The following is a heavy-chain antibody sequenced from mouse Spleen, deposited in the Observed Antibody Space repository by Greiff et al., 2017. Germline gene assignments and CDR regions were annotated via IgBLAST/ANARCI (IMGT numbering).Heavy chain of an antibody. V-gene: IGHV1-55*01. Sequence: QVQLQQPGAELVKPGASVKMSCKASGYTFTSYWITWVKQRPGQGLEWIGDIYPGSGSTNYNEKFKSKATLTVDTSSSTAYMQLSSLTSEDSAVYYCARTGDYYDGSYPFDYWGQGTTLTVSS. D-gene: IGHD1-1*01. CDR2: IYPGSGST. CDR3: ARTGDYYDGSYPFDY. CDR1: GYTFTSYW. J-gene: IGHJ2*01.